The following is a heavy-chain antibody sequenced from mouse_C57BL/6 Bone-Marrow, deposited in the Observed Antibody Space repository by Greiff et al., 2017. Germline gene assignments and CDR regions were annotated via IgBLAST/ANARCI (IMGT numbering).Heavy chain of an antibody. CDR2: ILPGSGST. Sequence: QVQLQQSGAELMKPGASVKLSCKATGYTFTGYWIEWVKQRPGHGLEWIGEILPGSGSTNYNEKFTGKATFTVDTSSNTAYMQLSSLTTEDSAIYYCASGEPYDSYYEGFAYWGQGTLVTVSA. CDR3: ASGEPYDSYYEGFAY. J-gene: IGHJ3*01. V-gene: IGHV1-9*01. D-gene: IGHD2-3*01. CDR1: GYTFTGYW.